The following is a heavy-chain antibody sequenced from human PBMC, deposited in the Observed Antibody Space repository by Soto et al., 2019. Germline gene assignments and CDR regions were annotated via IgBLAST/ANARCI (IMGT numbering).Heavy chain of an antibody. CDR3: ARDSGLSAFDV. V-gene: IGHV3-66*01. CDR1: GFNVRNNY. J-gene: IGHJ3*01. CDR2: IQNSGST. D-gene: IGHD3-10*01. Sequence: EVQLVESGGGWVRPGESLRLSCAASGFNVRNNYMSWVRQAPGKGLEWVSLIQNSGSTFYADSVKGRLTVSRDNSKNILYLQLNSLRAEDTAVYYCARDSGLSAFDVWGQGTIVTVSS.